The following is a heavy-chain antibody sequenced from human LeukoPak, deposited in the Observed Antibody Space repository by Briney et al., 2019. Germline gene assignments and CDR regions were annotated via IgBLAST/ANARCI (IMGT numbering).Heavy chain of an antibody. CDR2: IIPIFGTA. CDR3: ARDKGSGEILTGSEYYFDY. J-gene: IGHJ4*02. CDR1: GGTFSSYA. D-gene: IGHD3-9*01. V-gene: IGHV1-69*05. Sequence: GSSVEVSCKASGGTFSSYAISWVRQAPGQGLEWMGRIIPIFGTANYAQKFQGRVTITTDESTSTAYMELSSLRSEDTAVHYCARDKGSGEILTGSEYYFDYWGQGTLVTVSS.